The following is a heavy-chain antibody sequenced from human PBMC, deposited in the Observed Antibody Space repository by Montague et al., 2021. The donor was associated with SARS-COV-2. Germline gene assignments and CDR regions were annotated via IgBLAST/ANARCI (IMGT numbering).Heavy chain of an antibody. CDR2: IYYSGST. J-gene: IGHJ6*02. CDR1: GGSVSSGSYY. V-gene: IGHV4-61*01. Sequence: SETLSLTCTVSGGSVSSGSYYWSWIRQPPGKGLEWIGYIYYSGSTNYNPSLKSRVTISVDTSKNQFSLKLSSVTAADTAVYYCARDPWRIKIFGVVTRYGMDVWGQGTTVTVSS. CDR3: ARDPWRIKIFGVVTRYGMDV. D-gene: IGHD3-3*01.